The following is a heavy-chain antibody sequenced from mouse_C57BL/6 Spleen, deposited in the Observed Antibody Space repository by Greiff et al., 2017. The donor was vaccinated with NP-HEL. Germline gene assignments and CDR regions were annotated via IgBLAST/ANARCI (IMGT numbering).Heavy chain of an antibody. D-gene: IGHD1-1*01. CDR1: GYAFRSYW. V-gene: IGHV1-80*01. Sequence: QVQLQQSGAELVKPGASVKISCKASGYAFRSYWMNWVKQRPGKGLEWIGQIYPGDGDTNYNGKFKGKATLTADKSSSTAYMQLSSLTSEDSAVYFCARAYYGSSYWYFDVWGTGTTVTVSS. J-gene: IGHJ1*03. CDR2: IYPGDGDT. CDR3: ARAYYGSSYWYFDV.